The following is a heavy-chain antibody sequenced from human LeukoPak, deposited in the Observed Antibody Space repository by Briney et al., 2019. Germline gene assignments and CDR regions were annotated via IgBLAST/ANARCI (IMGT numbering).Heavy chain of an antibody. CDR2: INSDGNNI. Sequence: GGSLRLSCAASGFTFSNYLMHWVRQAPGKGLVWVSYINSDGNNINYAGSVKGRFTVSRDNAKNTVHLQMNSLRAEDTAVYYCARDGQYYNFDYWGQGTLVTVSS. V-gene: IGHV3-74*01. J-gene: IGHJ4*02. D-gene: IGHD1-26*01. CDR3: ARDGQYYNFDY. CDR1: GFTFSNYL.